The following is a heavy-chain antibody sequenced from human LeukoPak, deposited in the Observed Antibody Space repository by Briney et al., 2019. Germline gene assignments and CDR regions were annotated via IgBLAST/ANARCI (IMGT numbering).Heavy chain of an antibody. Sequence: SETLSLTCTVSGGSISTSNYYWGWIRQPPGKGLEWIANIYSGGSTYHTPSLESRVTISVDTSKNRFSLKLTSVTAADTAVYYCARGGGMVAGPFDYWGQGTLVTVSS. D-gene: IGHD6-19*01. CDR3: ARGGGMVAGPFDY. CDR1: GGSISTSNYY. V-gene: IGHV4-39*07. J-gene: IGHJ4*02. CDR2: IYSGGST.